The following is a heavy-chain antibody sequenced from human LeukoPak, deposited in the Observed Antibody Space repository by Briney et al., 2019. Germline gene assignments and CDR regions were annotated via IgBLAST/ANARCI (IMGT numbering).Heavy chain of an antibody. CDR3: ARSRSGPRGVRGVIEYYFDY. Sequence: PSETLSLTCTVSGGSISSYYWSWIRQPAGKGLEWIGRIYTSGSTNYNPSLKSRVTMSVDTSKNQFSLKLSSVTAADTAVYYCARSRSGPRGVRGVIEYYFDYWGQGTLVTVSS. D-gene: IGHD3-10*01. V-gene: IGHV4-4*07. CDR1: GGSISSYY. CDR2: IYTSGST. J-gene: IGHJ4*02.